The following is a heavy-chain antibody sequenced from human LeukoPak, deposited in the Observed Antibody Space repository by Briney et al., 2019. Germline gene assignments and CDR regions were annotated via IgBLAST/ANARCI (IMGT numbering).Heavy chain of an antibody. CDR2: IYTSGST. CDR1: GGSISSGSYY. Sequence: PSQTLSLTCTVSGGSISSGSYYWSWIRQPAGKGLEWIGRIYTSGSTNYNPSLKSRVTISVDTSKNQFSLKLSSVTAADTAVYYCARDHPSSSPWSSSWYDWFDPWGQGTLVTVSS. J-gene: IGHJ5*02. D-gene: IGHD6-13*01. V-gene: IGHV4-61*02. CDR3: ARDHPSSSPWSSSWYDWFDP.